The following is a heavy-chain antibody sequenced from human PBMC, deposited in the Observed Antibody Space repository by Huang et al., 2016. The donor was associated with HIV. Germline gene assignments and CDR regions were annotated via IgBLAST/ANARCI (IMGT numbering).Heavy chain of an antibody. J-gene: IGHJ6*03. Sequence: EVQLVESGGGLVQPGGSLRLSCAASGFTFSRYWMSWVRQAQGKGLEWVANIKKDGGEKYYVDSVKGRFTISRDNAKNSLYLQMNSLRAEDTSVYYCARDEWELLRGRYCNYMDVWGKGTTVTVSS. CDR3: ARDEWELLRGRYCNYMDV. CDR2: IKKDGGEK. D-gene: IGHD1-26*01. CDR1: GFTFSRYW. V-gene: IGHV3-7*01.